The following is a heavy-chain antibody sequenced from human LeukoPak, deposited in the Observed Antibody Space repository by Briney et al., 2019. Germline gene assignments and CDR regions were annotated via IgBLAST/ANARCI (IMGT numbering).Heavy chain of an antibody. Sequence: QTGGSLRLSCAASGFIFSRYGMHWVRQAPGKGLEWVTFIRYDGSNKYYADSVKGRFTISRDNSKNTLNLHMNSLRAEDTAVYYCAKDPTHYRVWDYYETIGLSYWGQGTLVTVSS. CDR3: AKDPTHYRVWDYYETIGLSY. D-gene: IGHD3-22*01. V-gene: IGHV3-30*02. J-gene: IGHJ4*02. CDR2: IRYDGSNK. CDR1: GFIFSRYG.